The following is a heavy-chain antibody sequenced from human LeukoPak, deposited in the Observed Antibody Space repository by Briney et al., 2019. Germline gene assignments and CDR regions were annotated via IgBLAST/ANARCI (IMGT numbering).Heavy chain of an antibody. J-gene: IGHJ4*02. V-gene: IGHV3-9*01. CDR1: GFTFDDYA. CDR2: ISWNSGSI. Sequence: GGSLRLSCAAFGFTFDDYAMHWVRQAPGKGLEWVSGISWNSGSIGYADSVKGRFTISRDNAKNSLYLRMNSLRAEDTALYYCAKAEYYDILTGPDFDYWGQGTLVTVSS. CDR3: AKAEYYDILTGPDFDY. D-gene: IGHD3-9*01.